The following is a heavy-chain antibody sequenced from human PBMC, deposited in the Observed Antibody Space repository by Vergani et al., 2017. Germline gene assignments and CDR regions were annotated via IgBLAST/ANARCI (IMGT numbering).Heavy chain of an antibody. CDR2: IYYSGST. Sequence: QLQLQESGPGLVKPSETLSLTCTVSGGSISSSSYYWGWIRQPPGKGLEWIGSIYYSGSTYYNPSLKSLVTISVDTSKNQFSLKLSSVTAADAAVYYCARPGASGYDYDSNGYPIWGQGTLVTVSS. D-gene: IGHD3-22*01. J-gene: IGHJ4*02. CDR3: ARPGASGYDYDSNGYPI. CDR1: GGSISSSSYY. V-gene: IGHV4-39*01.